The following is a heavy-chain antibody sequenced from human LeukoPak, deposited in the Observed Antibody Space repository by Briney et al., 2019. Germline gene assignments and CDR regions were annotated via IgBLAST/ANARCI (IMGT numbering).Heavy chain of an antibody. D-gene: IGHD3-22*01. CDR2: ISGSGGST. J-gene: IGHJ4*02. CDR1: GFTFSSYW. V-gene: IGHV3-23*01. CDR3: AKGGIYYYDISGYFFDQ. Sequence: GGSLRLSCAASGFTFSSYWMHWVRQAPGKGLVWVSGISGSGGSTYYTDSVKGRFTISRDSSKNTVYLQMNSLRAEDTAIYYCAKGGIYYYDISGYFFDQWGQGTLVTVSS.